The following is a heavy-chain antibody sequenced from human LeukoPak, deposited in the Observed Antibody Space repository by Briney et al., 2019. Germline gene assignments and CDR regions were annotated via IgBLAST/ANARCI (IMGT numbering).Heavy chain of an antibody. D-gene: IGHD3-22*01. Sequence: GASVKVSCKASGYTFTGYYMHWVRQAPGQGLEWMGRINPNSGGTNYARKFQGRVTMTRDTSISTAYMELSRLRSDDTAVYYCARDLYYYDSSGYWVYYFDYWGQGTLVTVSS. CDR2: INPNSGGT. CDR1: GYTFTGYY. J-gene: IGHJ4*02. CDR3: ARDLYYYDSSGYWVYYFDY. V-gene: IGHV1-2*06.